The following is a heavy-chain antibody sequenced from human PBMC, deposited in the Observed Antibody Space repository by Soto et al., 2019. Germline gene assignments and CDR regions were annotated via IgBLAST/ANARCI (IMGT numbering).Heavy chain of an antibody. J-gene: IGHJ3*02. D-gene: IGHD2-8*02. CDR3: ATANSFTGDAFDI. CDR1: GYTLTELS. V-gene: IGHV1-24*01. Sequence: ASVKVSCKVSGYTLTELSMHWVRQAPGKGLEWMGGFDPEDGETIYAQKFQGRVTMTEDTSTDTAYMELSSLRSEDTAVYYWATANSFTGDAFDIWGQGTMVTVSS. CDR2: FDPEDGET.